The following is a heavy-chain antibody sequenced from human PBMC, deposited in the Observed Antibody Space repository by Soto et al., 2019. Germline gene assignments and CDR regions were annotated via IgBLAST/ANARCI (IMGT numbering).Heavy chain of an antibody. D-gene: IGHD2-15*01. V-gene: IGHV4-4*02. CDR2: INQRGSP. CDR1: SGTISSSNW. Sequence: QVQLQESGPGLVKPSGTLSLTCAVSSGTISSSNWWTWVRQPPGKGLEWIEEINQRGSPNYNPSLRSRVTILVDKSKSQFFLKLSSVTAADTAIYYCAGLGMVAAHREFDPWGQGTLVTVSS. CDR3: AGLGMVAAHREFDP. J-gene: IGHJ5*02.